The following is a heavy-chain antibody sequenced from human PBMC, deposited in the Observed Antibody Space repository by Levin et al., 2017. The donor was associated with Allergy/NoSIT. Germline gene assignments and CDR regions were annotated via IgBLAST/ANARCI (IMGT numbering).Heavy chain of an antibody. J-gene: IGHJ4*02. V-gene: IGHV3-74*01. D-gene: IGHD2-15*01. CDR2: INTGGSDT. Sequence: GESLKISCVVSGFTFRSYWMHWVRQAPGKGLEWVSRINTGGSDTTYADSAKGRFTISRDNAKNTLYLQMNSLRADDTAVYYCGRDPAACSGSGCHIWGQGTLVTVSS. CDR1: GFTFRSYW. CDR3: GRDPAACSGSGCHI.